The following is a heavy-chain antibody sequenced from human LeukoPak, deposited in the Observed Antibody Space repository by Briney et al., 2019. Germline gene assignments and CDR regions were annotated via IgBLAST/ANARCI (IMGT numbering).Heavy chain of an antibody. CDR1: GGSISSSSYY. CDR3: ARDLNYYGSGVYNWFDP. D-gene: IGHD3-10*01. V-gene: IGHV4-39*07. J-gene: IGHJ5*02. CDR2: IYYSGST. Sequence: PSETLSLTCTVSGGSISSSSYYWGWIRQPPGKGLEWIGSIYYSGSTYYNPSLKSRVTISVDTSKNQFSLKLSSVTAADTAVYYCARDLNYYGSGVYNWFDPWGQGTLVTVSS.